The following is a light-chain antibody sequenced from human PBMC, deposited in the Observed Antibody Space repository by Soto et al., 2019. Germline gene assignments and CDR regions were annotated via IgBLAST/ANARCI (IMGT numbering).Light chain of an antibody. Sequence: EVVVTQSPGTLSLSPGERATLSCRASQSVRNSYLAWYQQKPGQAPRLLIYGASSRATGIPDRFSGSGSGTDFTLTISRLEPEDFAVYHCHQYGNSPWTFGQGTKVDIK. CDR1: QSVRNSY. CDR3: HQYGNSPWT. V-gene: IGKV3-20*01. CDR2: GAS. J-gene: IGKJ1*01.